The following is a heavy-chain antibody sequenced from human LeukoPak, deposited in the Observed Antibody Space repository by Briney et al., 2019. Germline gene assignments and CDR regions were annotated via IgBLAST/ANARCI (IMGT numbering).Heavy chain of an antibody. D-gene: IGHD3-9*01. CDR1: GYSFTSYW. Sequence: GESLKISCKGSGYSFTSYWIGWVRQMPGKGLEWMGIIYPGDSDTRYSPSFQGQVTISADKSISTAYLQWSSLKASDTATYYCARQNYDILTGYYNVWDYWGQGTLVTVSS. J-gene: IGHJ4*02. V-gene: IGHV5-51*01. CDR3: ARQNYDILTGYYNVWDY. CDR2: IYPGDSDT.